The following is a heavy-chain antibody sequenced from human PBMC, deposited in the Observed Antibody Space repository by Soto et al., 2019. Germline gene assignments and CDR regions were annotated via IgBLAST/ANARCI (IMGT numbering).Heavy chain of an antibody. Sequence: GGSLRLSCGASGLTFSSYWMSWVRQAPGKGLEWVANIKQDGSEKYYVDSVKGRFTISRGNAKNSLYLQMNSLRAEDTAVYYCARDRRSDYYDSSGYPPWSFFDYWGQGTLVTVSS. CDR2: IKQDGSEK. D-gene: IGHD3-22*01. CDR1: GLTFSSYW. CDR3: ARDRRSDYYDSSGYPPWSFFDY. J-gene: IGHJ4*02. V-gene: IGHV3-7*01.